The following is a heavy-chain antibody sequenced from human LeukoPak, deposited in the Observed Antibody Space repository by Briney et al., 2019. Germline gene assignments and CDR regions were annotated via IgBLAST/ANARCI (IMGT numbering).Heavy chain of an antibody. V-gene: IGHV4-34*01. CDR2: INYSGST. CDR3: ASRTYYYDSSDSSPDFDY. CDR1: GGSFSGYY. J-gene: IGHJ4*02. D-gene: IGHD3-22*01. Sequence: PSETLSLTCAVYGGSFSGYYWSWIRQPPGKGLEWIGEINYSGSTNYNPSLKSRVTISVDTSKNQFSLKLSSVTAADTAVYYCASRTYYYDSSDSSPDFDYWGQGTLVTVSS.